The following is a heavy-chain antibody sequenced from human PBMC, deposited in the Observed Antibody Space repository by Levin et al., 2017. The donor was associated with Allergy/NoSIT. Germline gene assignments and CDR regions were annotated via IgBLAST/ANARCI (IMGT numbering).Heavy chain of an antibody. CDR2: INHSGST. J-gene: IGHJ4*02. V-gene: IGHV4-34*01. CDR3: ARGPSIFGVVKNFDY. CDR1: GGSFSGYY. Sequence: SQTLSLTCAVYGGSFSGYYWSWIRQPPGKGLEWIGEINHSGSTNYNPSLKSRVTISVDTSKNQFSLKLSSVTAADTAVYYCARGPSIFGVVKNFDYWGQGTLVTVSS. D-gene: IGHD3-3*01.